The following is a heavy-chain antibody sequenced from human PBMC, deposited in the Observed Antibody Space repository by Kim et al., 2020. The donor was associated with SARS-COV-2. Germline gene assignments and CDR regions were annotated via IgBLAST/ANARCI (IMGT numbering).Heavy chain of an antibody. D-gene: IGHD3-22*01. J-gene: IGHJ4*02. V-gene: IGHV3-48*02. CDR3: ARERVRNYYEPRPG. Sequence: ADSVKGRFNISRENAKNSLYLQMNSLRDEDTAVYYCARERVRNYYEPRPGWGQGTLVTVAS.